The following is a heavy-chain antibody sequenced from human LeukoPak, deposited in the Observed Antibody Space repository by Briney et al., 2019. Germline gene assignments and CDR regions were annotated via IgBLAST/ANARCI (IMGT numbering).Heavy chain of an antibody. CDR3: ARESYSGNPYFDY. D-gene: IGHD4-23*01. V-gene: IGHV1-69*04. CDR2: IIPILGIA. J-gene: IGHJ4*02. Sequence: GSSVKVSCKASGGTFSSYAISWVRPAPGQGLEWMGRIIPILGIANYAQKFQGRVTITADKSTSTAYMELSSLRSEDTAMYYCARESYSGNPYFDYWGQGTLVTVSS. CDR1: GGTFSSYA.